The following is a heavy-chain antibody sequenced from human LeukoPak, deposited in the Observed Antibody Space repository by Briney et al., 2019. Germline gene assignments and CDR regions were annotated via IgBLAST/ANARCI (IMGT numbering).Heavy chain of an antibody. Sequence: QPGGSLRLSCAASGFTFSSYGMHWVRQAPGRGLEWVAVICYDGSNKYYADSVKGRFTISRDNSKNTLYLQMNSLRAEDTAVYYCAKDQTYYYDSSGYYSGSRDYWGQGTLVTVSS. J-gene: IGHJ4*02. CDR3: AKDQTYYYDSSGYYSGSRDY. CDR1: GFTFSSYG. CDR2: ICYDGSNK. D-gene: IGHD3-22*01. V-gene: IGHV3-33*06.